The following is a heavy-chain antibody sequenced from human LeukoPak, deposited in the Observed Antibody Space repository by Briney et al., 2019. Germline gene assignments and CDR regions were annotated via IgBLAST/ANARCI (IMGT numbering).Heavy chain of an antibody. J-gene: IGHJ3*02. CDR2: INRSGST. Sequence: PSETLSLTCAVYGGSFSGYYWSWIRQPPGKGLEWIGEINRSGSTNYNPSLESRVTISVDTSKNQFSLQLNSVTTEDTAVYYCARDGEMTPEAFDIWGQGTMVTVSS. D-gene: IGHD4-11*01. V-gene: IGHV4-34*01. CDR3: ARDGEMTPEAFDI. CDR1: GGSFSGYY.